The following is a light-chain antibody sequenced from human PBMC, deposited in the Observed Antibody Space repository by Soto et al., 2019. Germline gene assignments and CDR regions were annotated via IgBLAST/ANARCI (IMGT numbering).Light chain of an antibody. J-gene: IGLJ1*01. CDR3: CSYAGSSTFV. V-gene: IGLV2-23*02. Sequence: QSVLTQPASVSGSPGQSITISCTGTSSDVGSYNLVSWYQQHPGKAPKPMIYEVSKRPSGVSNRFSGSKSGNTASLTISGLQAEDEADYYCCSYAGSSTFVFGTGTKATV. CDR1: SSDVGSYNL. CDR2: EVS.